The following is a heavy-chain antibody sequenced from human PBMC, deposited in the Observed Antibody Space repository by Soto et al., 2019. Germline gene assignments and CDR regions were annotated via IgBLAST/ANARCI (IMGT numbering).Heavy chain of an antibody. V-gene: IGHV1-69*13. D-gene: IGHD1-7*01. CDR3: ARAHEGIELPNYYYYPVDV. CDR2: IIPIFGAP. J-gene: IGHJ6*02. Sequence: GASVKVSCKASGGTFSSFAISWVRQAPGQGLEWMGGIIPIFGAPNYSQRFQGRVTITADESTSTAYMELSSLRSEDTAVYYCARAHEGIELPNYYYYPVDVWGQGTTVTVSS. CDR1: GGTFSSFA.